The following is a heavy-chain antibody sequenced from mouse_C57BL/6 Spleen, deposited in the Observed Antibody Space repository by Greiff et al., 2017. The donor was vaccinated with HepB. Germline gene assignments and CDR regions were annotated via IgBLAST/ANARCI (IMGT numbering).Heavy chain of an antibody. J-gene: IGHJ4*01. D-gene: IGHD1-1*01. CDR3: ADYYYGSNYYAMDY. V-gene: IGHV1-82*01. CDR2: IYPGDGDT. CDR1: GYAFSSSW. Sequence: QVQLQQSGPELVKPGASVKISCKASGYAFSSSWMNWVKQRPGKGLEWIGRIYPGDGDTNYNGKFKGKATLTADNSSSTAYMQLSSLTSEDSAVYFCADYYYGSNYYAMDYWGQGTSVTVSS.